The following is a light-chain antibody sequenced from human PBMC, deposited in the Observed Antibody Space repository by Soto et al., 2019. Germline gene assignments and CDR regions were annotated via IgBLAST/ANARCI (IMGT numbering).Light chain of an antibody. CDR3: HQYYSIPRT. CDR2: WAS. Sequence: DIVMTQSPDSLAVSLGERATINCKSSQSVLHSPTNNNYLAWYQKKPGQPPKFLIYWASTRESGVPDRFSGSGSGTDFTRTINSLQAEDSAVYYCHQYYSIPRTVGQGTKVELK. V-gene: IGKV4-1*01. CDR1: QSVLHSPTNNNY. J-gene: IGKJ1*01.